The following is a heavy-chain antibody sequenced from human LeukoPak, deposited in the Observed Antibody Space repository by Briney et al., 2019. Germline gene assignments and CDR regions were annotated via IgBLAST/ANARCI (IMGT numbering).Heavy chain of an antibody. Sequence: GGSLRLPCAASGFTFTDFYMNWVRQAPGKGLEWVSWTSPTSSYMYYADSVKGRFTISRDNAKNSLYLQMNSLRAEDTALYYCVRDADGGNSWFDTWGQGTLVTVSS. D-gene: IGHD4-23*01. CDR3: VRDADGGNSWFDT. V-gene: IGHV3-21*04. CDR2: TSPTSSYM. CDR1: GFTFTDFY. J-gene: IGHJ5*02.